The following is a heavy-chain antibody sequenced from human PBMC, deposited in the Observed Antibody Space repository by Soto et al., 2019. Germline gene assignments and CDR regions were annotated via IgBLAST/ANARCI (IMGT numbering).Heavy chain of an antibody. CDR3: VRGYSGSYKFDY. CDR2: ISTYSDNT. V-gene: IGHV1-18*01. CDR1: GGTFSSYA. J-gene: IGHJ4*02. D-gene: IGHD1-26*01. Sequence: ASVKVSCTASGGTFSSYAISWVRQAPGQGLEWMGWISTYSDNTNYAQTLQGRVTMTTDTSTSTASMELRSLTSDDTAVYYCVRGYSGSYKFDYWCQGTLVTVSS.